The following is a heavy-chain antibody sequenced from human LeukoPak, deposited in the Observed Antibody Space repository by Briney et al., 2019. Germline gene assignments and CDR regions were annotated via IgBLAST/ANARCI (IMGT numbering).Heavy chain of an antibody. J-gene: IGHJ5*02. CDR2: INPSGGST. Sequence: GASVKVSCKASGYTFTSYYMHWVRQAPGQGLEWMGIINPSGGSTSYAQKFQGRVTMTRDTSTSTVYMELSSLRSEDTAVYYCARGHSGYSGYVLHYNWFDPWGQGTLVTVSS. V-gene: IGHV1-46*01. CDR3: ARGHSGYSGYVLHYNWFDP. CDR1: GYTFTSYY. D-gene: IGHD5-12*01.